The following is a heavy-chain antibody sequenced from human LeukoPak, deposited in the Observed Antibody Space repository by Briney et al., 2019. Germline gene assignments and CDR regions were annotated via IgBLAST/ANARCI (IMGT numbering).Heavy chain of an antibody. V-gene: IGHV3-21*01. CDR2: ISSSSSYI. CDR1: GFTFSSYS. D-gene: IGHD6-13*01. J-gene: IGHJ3*02. Sequence: GGSLRLSCAASGFTFSSYSMNWVRQAPGKGLEWVSSISSSSSYIYYADSVKGRFTISRDNAKSSLYLQMNSLRAEDTAVYYCASWGYSSSWTDAFDIWGQGTMVTVSS. CDR3: ASWGYSSSWTDAFDI.